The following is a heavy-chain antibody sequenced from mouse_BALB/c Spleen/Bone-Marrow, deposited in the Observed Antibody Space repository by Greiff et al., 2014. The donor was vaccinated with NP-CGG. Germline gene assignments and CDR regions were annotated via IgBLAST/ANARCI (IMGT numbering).Heavy chain of an antibody. J-gene: IGHJ2*01. D-gene: IGHD1-1*01. CDR3: AYGSSYDYFDH. Sequence: EVKLMESGAELVKPGASVKLSCTASGFNIKDTYMHWVKQRPEQGLEWIGRIDPANGNTKYDPKFQGKATITADTSSNTAYPQLSSLTSEDTAVYYCAYGSSYDYFDHWGQGTTLTVSS. CDR2: IDPANGNT. CDR1: GFNIKDTY. V-gene: IGHV14-3*02.